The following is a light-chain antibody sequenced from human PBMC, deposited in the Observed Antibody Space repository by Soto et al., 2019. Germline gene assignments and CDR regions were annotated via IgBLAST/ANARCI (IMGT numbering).Light chain of an antibody. Sequence: QSVLTQPASVSGSPGQSITISCTGTSSDVGGYNYVSWYQQHPGKAPKLMIYDVSNRPSGVSNRFSGSKSGNTASLTISGLQAEDEADYYCSSDTSSSTSVIFGGGTKVTVL. V-gene: IGLV2-14*01. CDR1: SSDVGGYNY. J-gene: IGLJ2*01. CDR3: SSDTSSSTSVI. CDR2: DVS.